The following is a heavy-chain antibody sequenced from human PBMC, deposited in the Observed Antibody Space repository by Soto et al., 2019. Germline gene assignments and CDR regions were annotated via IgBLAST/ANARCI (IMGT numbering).Heavy chain of an antibody. CDR2: MSSSSSTT. J-gene: IGHJ4*02. CDR1: GFTFGNFA. Sequence: EVQVIESGGGLVQPGGSLRLSCATPGFTFGNFAMSWVRQAPGRGLEWVSGMSSSSSTTYDGDSVKGLFTISRDTSKNTLYLQMNSLRAEDTAVYYCAKNKERELPRIIDYWGQGTLVTVSS. D-gene: IGHD1-7*01. CDR3: AKNKERELPRIIDY. V-gene: IGHV3-23*01.